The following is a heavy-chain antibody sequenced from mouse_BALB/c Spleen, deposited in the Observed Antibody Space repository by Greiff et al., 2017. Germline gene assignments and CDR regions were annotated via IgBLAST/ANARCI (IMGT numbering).Heavy chain of an antibody. Sequence: EVQRVESGGGLVQPGGSMKLSCVASGFTFSNYWMNWVRQSPEKGLEWVAEIRLKSNNYATHYAESVKGRFTISRDDSKSSVYLQMNNLRAEDTGIYYCTLIYDGSYWYFDVWGAGTTVTVSS. CDR3: TLIYDGSYWYFDV. CDR2: IRLKSNNYAT. V-gene: IGHV6-6*02. CDR1: GFTFSNYW. D-gene: IGHD2-3*01. J-gene: IGHJ1*01.